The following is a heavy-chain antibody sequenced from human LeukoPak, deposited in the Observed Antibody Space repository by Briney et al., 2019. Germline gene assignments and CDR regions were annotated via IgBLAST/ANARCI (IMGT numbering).Heavy chain of an antibody. Sequence: PSETLSLTCTVSGDSFTSVTDYWAWIRQPPGKGLEWIGRFYASGSTNYNPSLQSRVTISVDTSKNQFSLKLTSVTAADTAVYYCALGNCPTTSCYPGVAFDIWGQGTMVTVSS. V-gene: IGHV4-61*02. D-gene: IGHD2-2*01. J-gene: IGHJ3*02. CDR1: GDSFTSVTDY. CDR3: ALGNCPTTSCYPGVAFDI. CDR2: FYASGST.